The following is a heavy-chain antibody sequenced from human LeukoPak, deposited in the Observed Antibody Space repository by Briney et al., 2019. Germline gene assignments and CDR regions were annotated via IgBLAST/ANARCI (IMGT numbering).Heavy chain of an antibody. CDR1: GDSISSGGYS. V-gene: IGHV4-30-4*07. CDR2: IYSSGRS. J-gene: IGHJ4*02. CDR3: ARDPYDSGI. D-gene: IGHD3-10*01. Sequence: TSSETLSLTCAVSGDSISSGGYSWSWVRQPPGKGLEWIGYIYSSGRSYYNPSLQSRVTISVDTSKNEFSLKVTSVTAADTAVYYCARDPYDSGIWGQGTLVTVSS.